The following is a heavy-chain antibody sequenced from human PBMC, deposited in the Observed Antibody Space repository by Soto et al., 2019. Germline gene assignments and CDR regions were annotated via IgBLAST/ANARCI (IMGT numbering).Heavy chain of an antibody. D-gene: IGHD2-15*01. CDR2: IDSNGGT. Sequence: SETLSLTCTVSDDSSSSYKWSWIRQPPGRRLEWIGYIDSNGGTSYNPSLQSRVTISVDTSTKQFSLKLSSVTAADTAVYYCARRPQDCSGGRCYLYFQLWGQGALVTVSS. CDR3: ARRPQDCSGGRCYLYFQL. CDR1: DDSSSSYK. J-gene: IGHJ1*01. V-gene: IGHV4-59*08.